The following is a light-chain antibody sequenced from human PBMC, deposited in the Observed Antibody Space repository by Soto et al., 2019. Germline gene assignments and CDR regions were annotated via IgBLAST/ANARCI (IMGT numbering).Light chain of an antibody. Sequence: EIVLTQSPGTLSLSPGERATLSCRASQTVRSLLAWYQQKPGQAPRLLIYDASNRATGIPARFSGSGSGTDFTLTISSLGPEDFAVYYCQQCNNWPLTFGGGTKVEIK. J-gene: IGKJ4*01. V-gene: IGKV3-11*01. CDR2: DAS. CDR3: QQCNNWPLT. CDR1: QTVRSL.